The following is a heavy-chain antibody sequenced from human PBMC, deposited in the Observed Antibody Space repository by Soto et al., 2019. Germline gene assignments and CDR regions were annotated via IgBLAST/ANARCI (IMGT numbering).Heavy chain of an antibody. J-gene: IGHJ6*02. D-gene: IGHD1-26*01. CDR3: ARDHPTPTGGIYDYYGRDL. CDR2: ISSSSSYI. V-gene: IGHV3-21*06. Sequence: EVQLVESGGSLVKPGGSLRLSCAASGFTFSSYSMNWVRQAPGKGLEWVSSISSSSSYIYYADSVKGRFTISRDNAKTSLYLQMNRRRAEHPGVYVCARDHPTPTGGIYDYYGRDLWGQGTKVTVSS. CDR1: GFTFSSYS.